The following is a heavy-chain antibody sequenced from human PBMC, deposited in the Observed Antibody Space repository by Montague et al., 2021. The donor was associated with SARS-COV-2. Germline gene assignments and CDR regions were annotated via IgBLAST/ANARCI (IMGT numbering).Heavy chain of an antibody. CDR1: GGSISSYY. J-gene: IGHJ5*02. D-gene: IGHD2-15*01. V-gene: IGHV4-59*08. Sequence: SETLSLTCTVSGGSISSYYWSWIRQPPGKGLEWIGYIYYSGSTNYNPSLKSRVTKSVDTSKNQFSLKLSSVTAADTAVYYCARLEAGDCSGGSCYSSWFDPRGQGTLVTVSS. CDR2: IYYSGST. CDR3: ARLEAGDCSGGSCYSSWFDP.